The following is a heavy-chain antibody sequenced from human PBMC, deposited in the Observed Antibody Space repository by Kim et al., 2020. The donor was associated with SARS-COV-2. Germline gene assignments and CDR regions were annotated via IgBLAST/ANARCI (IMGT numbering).Heavy chain of an antibody. D-gene: IGHD3-22*01. CDR2: INPSGGST. CDR3: ARGHPGNYDSSGYYNFDY. CDR1: GYTFTSYY. J-gene: IGHJ4*02. Sequence: ASVKVSCKASGYTFTSYYMHWVRQAPGQGLEWMGIINPSGGSTSYAQKFQGRVTMTRDTSTSTVYMELSSLRSEDTAVYYCARGHPGNYDSSGYYNFDYWGQGTLVTVSS. V-gene: IGHV1-46*01.